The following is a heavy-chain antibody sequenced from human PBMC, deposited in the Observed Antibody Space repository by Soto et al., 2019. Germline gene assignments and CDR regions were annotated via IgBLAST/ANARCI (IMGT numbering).Heavy chain of an antibody. J-gene: IGHJ4*02. D-gene: IGHD1-26*01. V-gene: IGHV5-51*01. Sequence: GESLKISCKGSGYSFTSYWIGWVCQMPGKGLEWMGIIYPGDSDTRYSPSFQGQVTISADKSISTAYLQWSSLKASDTAMYYCARRPIVGATEYYFDYWGQGTLVTVSS. CDR1: GYSFTSYW. CDR2: IYPGDSDT. CDR3: ARRPIVGATEYYFDY.